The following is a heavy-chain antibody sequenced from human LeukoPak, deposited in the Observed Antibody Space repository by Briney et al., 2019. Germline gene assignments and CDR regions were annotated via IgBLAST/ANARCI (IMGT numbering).Heavy chain of an antibody. V-gene: IGHV3-30*02. CDR3: ARDLSSYGEYYFDF. J-gene: IGHJ4*02. CDR2: IRYDGSNK. CDR1: GFTFSSYG. D-gene: IGHD1-26*01. Sequence: SGGSLRLSCAASGFTFSSYGMHWVRQAPGKGLEWVAFIRYDGSNKYYADSVKGRFTISRDNSKNTLYLQMNSLRAEDTAVFYCARDLSSYGEYYFDFWGQGTLVTVSS.